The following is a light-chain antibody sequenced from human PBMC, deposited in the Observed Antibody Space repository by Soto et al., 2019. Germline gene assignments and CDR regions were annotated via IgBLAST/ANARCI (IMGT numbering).Light chain of an antibody. J-gene: IGLJ3*02. CDR3: SSYAASNNFYFV. CDR1: SSDVGGYNY. V-gene: IGLV2-8*01. Sequence: QSVLTQPPSASGSPGQSVTISCTGTSSDVGGYNYVSWYQQYPGRAPKLMIYEVTKRPSGAPDRFSGSKSGNTASLTVSGLQAEDEAVYYCSSYAASNNFYFVFGGGTKLTVL. CDR2: EVT.